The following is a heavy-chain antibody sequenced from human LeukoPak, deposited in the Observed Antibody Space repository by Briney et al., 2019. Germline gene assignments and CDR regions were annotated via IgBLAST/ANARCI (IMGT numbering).Heavy chain of an antibody. D-gene: IGHD6-13*01. CDR3: ARGLIDSSSWYWFGP. CDR2: IIPILGIA. J-gene: IGHJ5*02. V-gene: IGHV1-69*04. Sequence: ASVKVSCKASGGTFSSYAISWVRQAPGQGLEWMGRIIPILGIANYAQKFQGRVTITADKSTSTAYMELSSLRSEDTAVYYCARGLIDSSSWYWFGPWGQGTLVTVSS. CDR1: GGTFSSYA.